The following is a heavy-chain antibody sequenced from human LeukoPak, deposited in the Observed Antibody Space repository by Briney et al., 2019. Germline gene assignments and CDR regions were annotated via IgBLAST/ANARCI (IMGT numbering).Heavy chain of an antibody. J-gene: IGHJ4*02. CDR3: AKDDAWLRFGE. D-gene: IGHD5-12*01. V-gene: IGHV3-23*01. Sequence: GGTLRLSCVAYGFTFSNHGMDWVRQAPGKGLEWVSGISPSGDITYYADSVKGRFTISRDNSKNTLYLEVIRLTPEDSAVYYCAKDDAWLRFGEWSQGTLVTVSS. CDR2: ISPSGDIT. CDR1: GFTFSNHG.